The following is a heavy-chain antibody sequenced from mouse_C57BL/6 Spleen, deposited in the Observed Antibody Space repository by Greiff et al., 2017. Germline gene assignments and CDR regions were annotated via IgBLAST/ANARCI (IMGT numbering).Heavy chain of an antibody. V-gene: IGHV1-82*01. CDR3: ANVYGGAMGY. Sequence: QVHVKQSGPELVKPGASVKISCKASGYAFSSSWMNWVKQRPGKGLEWIGRIYPGDGDTNYNGKFKGKATLTADKSSSTAYMQLSSLTSEDSAVYVWANVYGGAMGYWGQGTSVTVSS. CDR1: GYAFSSSW. CDR2: IYPGDGDT. J-gene: IGHJ4*01. D-gene: IGHD1-1*01.